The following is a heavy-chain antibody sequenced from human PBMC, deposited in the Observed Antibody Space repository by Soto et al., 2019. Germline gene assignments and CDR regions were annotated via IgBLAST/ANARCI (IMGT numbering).Heavy chain of an antibody. V-gene: IGHV1-69*13. CDR2: IIPIFGTA. CDR1: GGTFSSYA. CDR3: ARGVYKTIFGVAKLSGMDV. D-gene: IGHD3-3*01. J-gene: IGHJ6*02. Sequence: SVKLSCKASGGTFSSYAISWVRQAPGQGLEWMGGIIPIFGTANYAQKFQGRVTITADESTSTAYMELSSLRSEDTAVYYCARGVYKTIFGVAKLSGMDVWGPGPTVTAP.